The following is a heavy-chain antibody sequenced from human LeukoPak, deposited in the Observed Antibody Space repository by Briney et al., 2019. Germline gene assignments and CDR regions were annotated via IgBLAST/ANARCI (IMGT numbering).Heavy chain of an antibody. J-gene: IGHJ4*02. V-gene: IGHV4-59*12. D-gene: IGHD3-16*01. CDR1: GGSISSYY. Sequence: SETLSLTCTVSGGSISSYYWSWIRQPPGKGLEWIGYIYYSGSTNYNPSLKSRVTISVDTSKNQFSLKLSSVTAADTAVYYCASYGNVYSFDYWGQGTLVTVSS. CDR2: IYYSGST. CDR3: ASYGNVYSFDY.